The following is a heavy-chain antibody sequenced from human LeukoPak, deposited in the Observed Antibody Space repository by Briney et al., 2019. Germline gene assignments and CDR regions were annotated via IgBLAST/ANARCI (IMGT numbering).Heavy chain of an antibody. V-gene: IGHV3-21*01. J-gene: IGHJ5*02. CDR2: ISSGSSYI. CDR3: ARYSSPVGNCFDP. D-gene: IGHD4-11*01. CDR1: GFTFSSYS. Sequence: PGRSLRLSCAASGFTFSSYSINWVRQAPGKGLEWVSSISSGSSYIYYADSVKGRFTVSRDNAKHSLYLQMNSLRDEDTAVYYCARYSSPVGNCFDPWGQGTLVTVSS.